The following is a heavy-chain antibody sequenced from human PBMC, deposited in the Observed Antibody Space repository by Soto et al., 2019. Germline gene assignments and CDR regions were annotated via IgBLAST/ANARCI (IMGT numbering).Heavy chain of an antibody. J-gene: IGHJ5*02. V-gene: IGHV4-39*02. Sequence: PSETLSLTCTVSGGSISTSSYYWGWIRQPPGKGLEWIGNIYYTGSTYYTPSLKSRVTISVDTSKNQFSLQLSSVTGADTAVYYCARDYDFWSGYFRGYDPWGQGTLVTVSS. CDR2: IYYTGST. CDR3: ARDYDFWSGYFRGYDP. CDR1: GGSISTSSYY. D-gene: IGHD3-3*01.